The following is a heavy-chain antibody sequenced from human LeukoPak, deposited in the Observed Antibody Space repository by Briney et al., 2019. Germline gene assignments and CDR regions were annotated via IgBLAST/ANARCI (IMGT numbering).Heavy chain of an antibody. CDR3: AKGVVPAAIRDAFDI. CDR2: ISGSGGST. CDR1: GFTFSSYA. V-gene: IGHV3-23*01. J-gene: IGHJ3*02. D-gene: IGHD2-2*02. Sequence: PGGSLRLSCAASGFTFSSYAMSWVRQAPGKGMEWVSAISGSGGSTYYADSVKGRFTISRVNSKNTLYLQMNSLRAEDTAVYYCAKGVVPAAIRDAFDIWGQGTMVTVSS.